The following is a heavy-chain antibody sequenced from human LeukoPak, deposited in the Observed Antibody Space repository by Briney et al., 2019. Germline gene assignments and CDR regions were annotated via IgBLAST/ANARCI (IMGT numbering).Heavy chain of an antibody. D-gene: IGHD3-22*01. CDR3: ARGRQNYYDSSALGYYFDY. V-gene: IGHV4-30-2*01. Sequence: PSETLSLTCAVSGGSINSGDYSWSWIRQPPGKGLECIGYIYHSGSTYYNPSLKSRVTISIDRSKNQFSLKLNSVTAADTAVYYCARGRQNYYDSSALGYYFDYWGQGTLVTVSS. J-gene: IGHJ4*02. CDR1: GGSINSGDYS. CDR2: IYHSGST.